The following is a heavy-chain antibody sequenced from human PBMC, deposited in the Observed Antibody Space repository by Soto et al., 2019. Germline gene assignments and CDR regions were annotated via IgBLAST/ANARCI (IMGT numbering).Heavy chain of an antibody. J-gene: IGHJ6*03. V-gene: IGHV3-23*01. CDR2: ISGSGGST. Sequence: GGSLRLSCAASGFTFSSYAMSWVRQAPGKGLEWVSAISGSGGSTYYADSVKGRFTISRDNSKNTLYLQMNSLRAEDTAVYYCVKHDLHVDYYYYMDVWGKGTTVTVSS. CDR3: VKHDLHVDYYYYMDV. CDR1: GFTFSSYA.